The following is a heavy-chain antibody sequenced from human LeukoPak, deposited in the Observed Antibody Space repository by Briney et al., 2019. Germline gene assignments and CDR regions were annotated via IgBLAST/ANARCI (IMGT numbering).Heavy chain of an antibody. V-gene: IGHV1-69*04. CDR1: GGTFSSYA. D-gene: IGHD3-22*01. CDR2: IIPILGIA. Sequence: VASVKVSCKASGGTFSSYAISWVRQAPGQGLEWMGRIIPILGIANYAQKFQGRVTITADKSTSTAYMELSSLRSEDTAVYYCARGNRITMNDDLDYWGQGTLVTVSS. CDR3: ARGNRITMNDDLDY. J-gene: IGHJ4*02.